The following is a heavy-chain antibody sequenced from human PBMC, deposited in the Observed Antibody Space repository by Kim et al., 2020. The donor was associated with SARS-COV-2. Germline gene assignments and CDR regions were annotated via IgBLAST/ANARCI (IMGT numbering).Heavy chain of an antibody. V-gene: IGHV4-34*01. J-gene: IGHJ6*02. CDR1: GGSFSGYY. Sequence: SETLSLTCAVYGGSFSGYYWSWIRQPPGKGLEWIGEINHSGSTNYNPSLKSRVTISVDTSKNQFSLKLSSVTAADTAVYYCARGATIFGVVIIPFYGMDVWGQGTTVTVSS. CDR3: ARGATIFGVVIIPFYGMDV. CDR2: INHSGST. D-gene: IGHD3-3*01.